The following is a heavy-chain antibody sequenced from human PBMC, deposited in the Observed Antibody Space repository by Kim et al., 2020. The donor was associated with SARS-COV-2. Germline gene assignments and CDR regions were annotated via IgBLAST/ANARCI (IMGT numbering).Heavy chain of an antibody. Sequence: PSLKGRFTISVDTAKYPFSLKLSSVTAADTAVYYCARGGSGSYWGYFDYWGQGTLVTVSS. CDR3: ARGGSGSYWGYFDY. D-gene: IGHD1-26*01. J-gene: IGHJ4*02. V-gene: IGHV4-59*09.